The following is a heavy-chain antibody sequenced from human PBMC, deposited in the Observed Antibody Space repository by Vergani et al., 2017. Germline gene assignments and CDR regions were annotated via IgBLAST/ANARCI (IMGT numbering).Heavy chain of an antibody. CDR3: AKDAIAARPDGLGYYYMDV. V-gene: IGHV3-30*18. CDR2: ISYDGSNK. D-gene: IGHD6-6*01. CDR1: GFTFSSYG. J-gene: IGHJ6*03. Sequence: QVQLVESGGGVVQPGRSLRLSCAASGFTFSSYGMHWVRQAPGKGLEWVAVISYDGSNKYYADSVKGRFTISRDNSKNTLYLQMNSLRAEDTAVYYCAKDAIAARPDGLGYYYMDVWGKGTTVTVSS.